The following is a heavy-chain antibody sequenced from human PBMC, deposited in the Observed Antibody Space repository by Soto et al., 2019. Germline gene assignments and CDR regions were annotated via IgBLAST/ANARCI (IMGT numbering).Heavy chain of an antibody. CDR3: ARAGGVVLMVYRYGMDV. CDR2: ISAYNGNT. D-gene: IGHD2-8*01. Sequence: ASVKVSCKASGHTFTSYGISWVRQAPGQGLEWMGWISAYNGNTNYAQKLQGRVTMTTDTSTSTAYMELRSLRSDDTAVYYCARAGGVVLMVYRYGMDVWGQGTTVTVSS. V-gene: IGHV1-18*01. CDR1: GHTFTSYG. J-gene: IGHJ6*02.